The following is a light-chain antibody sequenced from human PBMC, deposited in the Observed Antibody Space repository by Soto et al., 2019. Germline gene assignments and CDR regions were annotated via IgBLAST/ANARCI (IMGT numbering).Light chain of an antibody. CDR2: DVN. CDR1: SSDVGGYNY. CDR3: CSYVGSYSYV. Sequence: QSVLAKPASVSVCPGQSITISCPGTSSDVGGYNYVSWYQHHPGKAPKLVIFDVNRRPSGVPHRFSGSKSDNTASLTISGLQAEDEADYYCCSYVGSYSYVLGTGTKVNVL. J-gene: IGLJ1*01. V-gene: IGLV2-11*01.